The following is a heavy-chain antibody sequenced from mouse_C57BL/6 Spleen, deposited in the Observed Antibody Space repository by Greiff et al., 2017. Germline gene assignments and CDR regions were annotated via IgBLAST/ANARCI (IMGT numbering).Heavy chain of an antibody. J-gene: IGHJ1*03. CDR3: ARIYYYGSSYSYFDV. Sequence: QVQLQQPGAELVMPGASVKLSCKASGYTFTSYWMHWVKQRPGQGLEWIGEIDPSDSYTNYNQKFKGKSTLTVDKSSSTAYMQLSSLTSEDSAVYYCARIYYYGSSYSYFDVWGTGTTVTVAS. CDR2: IDPSDSYT. CDR1: GYTFTSYW. V-gene: IGHV1-69*01. D-gene: IGHD1-1*01.